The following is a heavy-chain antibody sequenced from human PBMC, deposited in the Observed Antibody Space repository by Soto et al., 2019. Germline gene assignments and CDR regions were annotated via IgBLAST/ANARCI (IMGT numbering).Heavy chain of an antibody. CDR3: ARDPGYSYGYN. CDR2: INAGNGNT. J-gene: IGHJ4*02. CDR1: GYSFTSYA. D-gene: IGHD5-18*01. Sequence: GASVKVSCKGSGYSFTSYAMHWVRQAPGQRLEWMGWINAGNGNTKYSQKFQGRVTITRDTSASTAYMELSSLRSEDTAVYYCARDPGYSYGYNWGQGTLVTVS. V-gene: IGHV1-3*01.